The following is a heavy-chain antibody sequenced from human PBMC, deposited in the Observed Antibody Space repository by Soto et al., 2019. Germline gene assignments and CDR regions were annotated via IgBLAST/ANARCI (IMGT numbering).Heavy chain of an antibody. CDR3: AHRVLRTVFGLVTTTAIYFDF. CDR1: GFSLTTSGVG. J-gene: IGHJ4*02. CDR2: IYWDDAK. D-gene: IGHD3-3*01. V-gene: IGHV2-5*02. Sequence: HITLNESGPTQVKPRQTLTLTCTFSGFSLTTSGVGVGWIRQSPGKAPEWLALIYWDDAKRYSPSLKSRLTITEDTSKNQVVLTMADLDPADTATYYCAHRVLRTVFGLVTTTAIYFDFWCQGTPVAVSS.